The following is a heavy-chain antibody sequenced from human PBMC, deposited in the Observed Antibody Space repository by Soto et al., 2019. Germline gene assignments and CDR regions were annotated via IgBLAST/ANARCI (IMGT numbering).Heavy chain of an antibody. CDR3: ARGPGYSYGAAPRSGNWFEP. J-gene: IGHJ5*02. CDR1: GGSSSSGGYY. D-gene: IGHD5-18*01. V-gene: IGHV4-31*03. CDR2: IYYSGST. Sequence: SETLSLTCTVSGGSSSSGGYYWSWIRQHPGKGLEWIGYIYYSGSTYYNPSLKSRVTISVDTSKNQFSLKLSSVTAADTAVYYCARGPGYSYGAAPRSGNWFEPWGRGTLVTVSS.